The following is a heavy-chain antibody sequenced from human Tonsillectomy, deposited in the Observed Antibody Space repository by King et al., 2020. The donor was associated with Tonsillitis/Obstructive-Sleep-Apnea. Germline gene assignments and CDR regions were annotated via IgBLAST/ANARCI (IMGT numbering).Heavy chain of an antibody. Sequence: VQLQESGPGLVKPSETLSLTCTVSGGSISSYYWSWIRQPPGKGLEWIGYIYYSGSTNYNPSLKSRVTISVDTSKNQFSLKLSSVTAADTAVYYCARPGYSSSWSHPFDYWGQGTLVTVSS. V-gene: IGHV4-59*01. CDR3: ARPGYSSSWSHPFDY. D-gene: IGHD6-13*01. J-gene: IGHJ4*02. CDR2: IYYSGST. CDR1: GGSISSYY.